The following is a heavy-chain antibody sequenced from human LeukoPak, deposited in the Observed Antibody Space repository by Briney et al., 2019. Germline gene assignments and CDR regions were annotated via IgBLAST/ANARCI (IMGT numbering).Heavy chain of an antibody. Sequence: ASVKVSCKASGYTFTSYDINWVRQAPGQGLEWMGWINTNTGNPTYAQGFTGRFVFSLDTSVSTAYLQISSLKAEDTAVYYCASALDIVATSDAFDIWGQGTMVTVSS. CDR1: GYTFTSYD. CDR2: INTNTGNP. V-gene: IGHV7-4-1*02. CDR3: ASALDIVATSDAFDI. J-gene: IGHJ3*02. D-gene: IGHD5-12*01.